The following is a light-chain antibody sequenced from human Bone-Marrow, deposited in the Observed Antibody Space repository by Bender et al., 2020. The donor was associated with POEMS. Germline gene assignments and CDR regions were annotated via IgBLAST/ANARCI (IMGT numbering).Light chain of an antibody. CDR3: CSYATGGTYV. Sequence: QSVLTQPPSVSGAPGQRVTISCTGSSSNTGSGYDINWYQHLPGTAPKLLIYGYNNRPSGVPDRFSGSKSDNTASLTISGLQAEDEADYYCCSYATGGTYVFGTGTQVTVL. V-gene: IGLV1-40*01. CDR1: SSNTGSGYD. CDR2: GYN. J-gene: IGLJ1*01.